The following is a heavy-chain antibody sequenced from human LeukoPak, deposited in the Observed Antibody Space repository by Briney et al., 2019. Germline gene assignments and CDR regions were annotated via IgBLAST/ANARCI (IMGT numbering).Heavy chain of an antibody. CDR2: IRYDGSNK. J-gene: IGHJ4*02. D-gene: IGHD6-6*01. CDR1: GFTFSSYG. CDR3: AKDLLAARPSVQYFDY. V-gene: IGHV3-30*02. Sequence: GGSLRLSCAASGFTFSSYGMHWVRQAPGKGLEWVAFIRYDGSNKYYADSVKGRFTISRDNPKNTLYLQMNSLRAEDTAVYYCAKDLLAARPSVQYFDYWGQGTLVTVSS.